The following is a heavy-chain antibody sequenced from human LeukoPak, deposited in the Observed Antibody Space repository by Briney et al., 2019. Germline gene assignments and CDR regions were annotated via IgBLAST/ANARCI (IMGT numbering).Heavy chain of an antibody. CDR3: AKVGWWPTVTDPLYGMDV. V-gene: IGHV3-7*01. Sequence: GGSLRLSCAASGFSFSTSWMAWVRQAPGKGLQWVGNINPDESHTDYIDSVKGRFTMSRDNAENSLFLQVHSLRDEDTAVYYCAKVGWWPTVTDPLYGMDVWGQGTTVTVSS. CDR2: INPDESHT. CDR1: GFSFSTSW. J-gene: IGHJ6*02. D-gene: IGHD4-11*01.